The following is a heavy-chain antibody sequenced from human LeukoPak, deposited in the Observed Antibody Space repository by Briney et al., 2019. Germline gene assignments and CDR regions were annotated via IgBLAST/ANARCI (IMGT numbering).Heavy chain of an antibody. CDR3: TRSLDY. Sequence: PGRSLRLSCAASGFTFSSYGMHWVRQAPGKGLEWVAVIWYDGSNKYYADSVKGRFTISRDNAKNSLYLQMNSLRAEDTAVYYCTRSLDYWGQGTLVTVSS. V-gene: IGHV3-33*03. J-gene: IGHJ4*02. CDR1: GFTFSSYG. D-gene: IGHD2-15*01. CDR2: IWYDGSNK.